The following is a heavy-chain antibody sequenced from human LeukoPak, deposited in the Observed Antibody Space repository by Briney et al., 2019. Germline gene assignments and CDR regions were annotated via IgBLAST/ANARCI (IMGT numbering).Heavy chain of an antibody. CDR2: IIPIFGTA. CDR1: GGTFSSYA. CDR3: ARALTIFGVVNDY. Sequence: ASVKVSCKASGGTFSSYAISWVRQAPGQGLEWMGGIIPIFGTANYAQKFQGRVMITADESTSTAYMELSSLRSEDTAVYYCARALTIFGVVNDYWGQGTLVTVSS. V-gene: IGHV1-69*13. D-gene: IGHD3-3*01. J-gene: IGHJ4*02.